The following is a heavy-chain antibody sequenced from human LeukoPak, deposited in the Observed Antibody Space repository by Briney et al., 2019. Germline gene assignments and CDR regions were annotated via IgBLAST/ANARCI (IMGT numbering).Heavy chain of an antibody. D-gene: IGHD6-13*01. J-gene: IGHJ4*02. CDR1: GFTFSTYW. CDR3: ARDSAGNDY. Sequence: GGSLRLSCAASGFTFSTYWMSWVRQAPGKGLEWVANIKQDGSEKYYLDSVKGRFTITKDNAKNPLYLQMNSLRAEDTAMYYCARDSAGNDYWGQGTLVTVSS. CDR2: IKQDGSEK. V-gene: IGHV3-7*01.